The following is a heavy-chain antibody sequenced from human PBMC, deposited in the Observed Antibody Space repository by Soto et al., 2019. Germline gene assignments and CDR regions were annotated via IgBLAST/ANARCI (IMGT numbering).Heavy chain of an antibody. J-gene: IGHJ5*02. CDR1: GGSISSSSYY. V-gene: IGHV4-39*01. D-gene: IGHD4-4*01. CDR2: IYYSGST. Sequence: PSETLSLTCTVSGGSISSSSYYWGWIRQPPGKGLEWIGSIYYSGSTYYNPSLKSRVTISVDTSKNQFSLKLSSVTAADTAVYYCARHWSDYSNYGWFDPWGQGTLVTVSS. CDR3: ARHWSDYSNYGWFDP.